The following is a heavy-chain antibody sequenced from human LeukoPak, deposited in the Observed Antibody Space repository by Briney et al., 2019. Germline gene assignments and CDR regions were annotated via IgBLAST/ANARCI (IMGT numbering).Heavy chain of an antibody. D-gene: IGHD4-17*01. CDR3: ARGLYGDYYYYGMDV. Sequence: PGGSLRLSCAASGFTFSSYSMNWVRQAPGKGLEWVANIKQDGSEKYYVDSVKGRFTISRDNAKNSLYLQMNSLRAEDTAVYYCARGLYGDYYYYGMDVWGQGTTVTVSS. CDR1: GFTFSSYS. J-gene: IGHJ6*02. CDR2: IKQDGSEK. V-gene: IGHV3-7*04.